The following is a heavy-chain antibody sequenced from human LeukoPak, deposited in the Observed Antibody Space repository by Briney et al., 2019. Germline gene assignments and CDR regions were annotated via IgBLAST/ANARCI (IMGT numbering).Heavy chain of an antibody. CDR3: ARGQSGGYCTNGVCYMGWFDP. CDR2: IYYSGST. V-gene: IGHV4-59*01. Sequence: SETLSLTCTASGGSISSYYWSWIRQPPGKGLEWIGYIYYSGSTNYNPSLKSRVTISVNTSKNQFSLKLSSVTAADTAVYYCARGQSGGYCTNGVCYMGWFDPWGQGTLVTVSS. J-gene: IGHJ5*02. D-gene: IGHD2-8*01. CDR1: GGSISSYY.